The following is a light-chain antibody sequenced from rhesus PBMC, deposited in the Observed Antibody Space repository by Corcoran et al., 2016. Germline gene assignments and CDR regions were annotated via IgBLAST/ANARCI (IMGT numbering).Light chain of an antibody. CDR2: YAT. Sequence: DIQMTQSPSSVSASVGDRVTITCRASQGIASYLAWYQQTPGKAPNLLIFYATTLQSGVPSRFSGSGSGTEFTLTLSSLQPEDCATYFCQQYYCLPTFGGGTKVEIK. CDR1: QGIASY. V-gene: IGKV1-25*01. CDR3: QQYYCLPT. J-gene: IGKJ4*01.